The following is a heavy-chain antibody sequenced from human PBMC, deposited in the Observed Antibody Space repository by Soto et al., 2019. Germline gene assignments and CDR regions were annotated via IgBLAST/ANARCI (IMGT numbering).Heavy chain of an antibody. Sequence: SWIRQPAGKGLEWIGYIYYSGSTNYNPSLKSRVTISVDTSKNQFSLKLSSVTAADTAVYYCARKVGVGATKNPSYYFDYWGQGTLVTVSS. CDR3: ARKVGVGATKNPSYYFDY. D-gene: IGHD1-26*01. CDR2: IYYSGST. V-gene: IGHV4-59*01. J-gene: IGHJ4*02.